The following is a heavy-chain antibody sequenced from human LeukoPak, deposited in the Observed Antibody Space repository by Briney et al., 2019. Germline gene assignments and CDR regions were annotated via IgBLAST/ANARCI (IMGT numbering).Heavy chain of an antibody. CDR1: GFSLSTSGVG. J-gene: IGHJ4*02. CDR2: LYWDDDK. Sequence: ESGPTLVKPTQTLTLTCTFSGFSLSTSGVGVGWSRQPPGKALEWLALLYWDDDKRYNPSLKSRFTITKDTSKNQVVLTMTNMDPVDTATYYCAHRGGGSGSRTFDYWGQGTLVTVSS. D-gene: IGHD3-10*01. V-gene: IGHV2-5*02. CDR3: AHRGGGSGSRTFDY.